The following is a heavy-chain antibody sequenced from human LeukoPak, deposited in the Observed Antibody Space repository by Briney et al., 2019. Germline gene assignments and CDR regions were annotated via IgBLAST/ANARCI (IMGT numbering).Heavy chain of an antibody. CDR3: ARGSTSAGF. V-gene: IGHV3-74*01. CDR1: GFTFSSYW. Sequence: GGSLRLSCAASGFTFSSYWMSWVRQAPGKGLEWVSRINSDGSSTNYADSVKGRFTISRDSAKNTLSLQMNSLRAEDTAVYYCARGSTSAGFWGQGALVTVPS. D-gene: IGHD2-2*01. J-gene: IGHJ4*02. CDR2: INSDGSST.